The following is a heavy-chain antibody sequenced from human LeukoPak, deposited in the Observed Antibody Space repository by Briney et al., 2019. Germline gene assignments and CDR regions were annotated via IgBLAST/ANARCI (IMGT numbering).Heavy chain of an antibody. V-gene: IGHV3-9*01. CDR1: GFSFGDYA. Sequence: PGGSLRLSCAASGFSFGDYAMHWVRQAPGKGLEWVSGITWNSDIKAYADAVKGRFTVSRDNAKNSLYLQMNSLRSDDTALYYCARVYDYVWGSYRYTGAFDIWGQGTMVTVSS. CDR2: ITWNSDIK. CDR3: ARVYDYVWGSYRYTGAFDI. J-gene: IGHJ3*02. D-gene: IGHD3-16*02.